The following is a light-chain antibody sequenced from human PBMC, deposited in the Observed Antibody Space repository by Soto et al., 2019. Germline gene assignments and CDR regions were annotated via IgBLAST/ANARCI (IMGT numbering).Light chain of an antibody. CDR1: QSVSSSY. CDR2: DAS. Sequence: EIVLTPSPGTLSLSPGDRATLSCRASQSVSSSYLAWYQQKPGQAPRLLIYDASSRATGIPDRFSGSGSGTDFTLTISRLEPEDFAVYYCQQYGSAPQTFGQGTKVEIK. V-gene: IGKV3-20*01. J-gene: IGKJ1*01. CDR3: QQYGSAPQT.